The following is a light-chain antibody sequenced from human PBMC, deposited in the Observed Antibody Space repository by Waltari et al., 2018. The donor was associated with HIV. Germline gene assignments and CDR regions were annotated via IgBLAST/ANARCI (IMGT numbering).Light chain of an antibody. CDR2: NVG. CDR1: SSDVGGYDY. CDR3: SSIAGSYTV. V-gene: IGLV2-11*01. J-gene: IGLJ3*02. Sequence: QSALTQPRSVSGSPGQSVTISCTGTSSDVGGYDYVSWYHQQPGKAPKLIIYNVGKRPSGVPDRFSASKSGNTASLTISGLQSEDEADYYCSSIAGSYTVFGGGTRLTVL.